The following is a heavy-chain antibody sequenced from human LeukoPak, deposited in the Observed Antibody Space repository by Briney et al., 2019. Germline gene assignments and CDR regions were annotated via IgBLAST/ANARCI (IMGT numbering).Heavy chain of an antibody. V-gene: IGHV4-39*07. CDR1: GGSISSSSYY. CDR2: IYYSGST. CDR3: ASGMSRGFDC. D-gene: IGHD5/OR15-5a*01. J-gene: IGHJ4*02. Sequence: SETLSLTCTVSGGSISSSSYYWGWIRQPPGKGLEWIGSIYYSGSTYYNPSLKSRVTISVDTSKNQFSLKLSSVTAADTAVYYCASGMSRGFDCWGQGTLVTVSS.